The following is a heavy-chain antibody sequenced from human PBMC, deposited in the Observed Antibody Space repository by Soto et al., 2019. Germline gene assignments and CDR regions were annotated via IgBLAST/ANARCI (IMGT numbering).Heavy chain of an antibody. D-gene: IGHD3-9*01. J-gene: IGHJ5*02. V-gene: IGHV1-46*01. CDR2: INPSGGST. Sequence: ASVKVSCKASGYTFTSYYMHWVRQAPGQGLEWMGIINPSGGSTSYAQKFQGRVTMTRDTSTSTVYMELSSLRSEDTAVYYCARDLGLVITQPYSWFDPWGQGTLVTVSS. CDR3: ARDLGLVITQPYSWFDP. CDR1: GYTFTSYY.